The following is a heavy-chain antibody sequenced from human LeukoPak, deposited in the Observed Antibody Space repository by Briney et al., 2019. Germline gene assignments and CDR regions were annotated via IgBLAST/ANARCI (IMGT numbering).Heavy chain of an antibody. CDR2: INHSGST. Sequence: SETLSLTCAVYGGSFSGYYWSWIRQPPGKGLGWIGEINHSGSTNYNPTLKSRVTISVDTSKTQFSLKLSSVTAADTAVYYCASNVGTGRRIAAAGTRPFDYWGQGTLVTVSS. V-gene: IGHV4-34*01. D-gene: IGHD6-13*01. J-gene: IGHJ4*02. CDR3: ASNVGTGRRIAAAGTRPFDY. CDR1: GGSFSGYY.